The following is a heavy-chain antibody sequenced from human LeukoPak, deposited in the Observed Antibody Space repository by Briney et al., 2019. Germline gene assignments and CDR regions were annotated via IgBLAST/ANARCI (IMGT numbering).Heavy chain of an antibody. CDR3: ARDVYDSSGCFDY. V-gene: IGHV3-74*01. CDR1: GFTFSSYW. Sequence: GGSLRLSCVASGFTFSSYWMHWVRQDPRKGLVWVSRINGDGRNINYADSVKGRFTISRDNSKNTLYLQMNSLRAEDTAVYYCARDVYDSSGCFDYWGQGTLVTISS. CDR2: INGDGRNI. J-gene: IGHJ4*02. D-gene: IGHD3-22*01.